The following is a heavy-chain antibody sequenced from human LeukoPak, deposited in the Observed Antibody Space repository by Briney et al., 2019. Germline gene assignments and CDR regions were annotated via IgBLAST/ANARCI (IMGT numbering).Heavy chain of an antibody. V-gene: IGHV3-30*18. D-gene: IGHD3-22*01. CDR3: AKDWYYYDSSGYYPYYYYYYMDV. CDR2: ISYDGSNK. J-gene: IGHJ6*03. Sequence: GGSLRLSCAASGFTFSNAWMSWVRQAPGKGLEWVAVISYDGSNKYYADSVKGRFTISRDNSKNTLYLQMNSLRAEDTAVYYCAKDWYYYDSSGYYPYYYYYYMDVWGKGTTVTVSS. CDR1: GFTFSNAW.